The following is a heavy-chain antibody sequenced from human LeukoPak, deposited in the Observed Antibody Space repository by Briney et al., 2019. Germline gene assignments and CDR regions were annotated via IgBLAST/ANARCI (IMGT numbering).Heavy chain of an antibody. CDR1: GYSFTSYW. V-gene: IGHV5-51*01. Sequence: GESLKISCQGSGYSFTSYWIGWLRQMPGKGLEWMGIIYPGDSDTRYSPSFQGQVTISADKSISTAYLQWSSLKASDTATYYCARHRTYGGAYYFDYWGQGTLVTVSS. J-gene: IGHJ4*02. CDR3: ARHRTYGGAYYFDY. D-gene: IGHD4-23*01. CDR2: IYPGDSDT.